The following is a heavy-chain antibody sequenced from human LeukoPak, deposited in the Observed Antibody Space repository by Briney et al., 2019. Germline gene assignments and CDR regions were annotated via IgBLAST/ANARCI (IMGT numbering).Heavy chain of an antibody. CDR2: INPSGGT. Sequence: ASVKVSCKASGHTFSIYNMHWVRQAPGQGLEWMGIINPSGGTSYAQKIQGRVTMTRDTSTTTVYMELSSLRSEDTAVYYCARGLELFMIVVVITIAIDYWGQGTLVTVSS. D-gene: IGHD3-22*01. V-gene: IGHV1-46*01. J-gene: IGHJ4*02. CDR1: GHTFSIYN. CDR3: ARGLELFMIVVVITIAIDY.